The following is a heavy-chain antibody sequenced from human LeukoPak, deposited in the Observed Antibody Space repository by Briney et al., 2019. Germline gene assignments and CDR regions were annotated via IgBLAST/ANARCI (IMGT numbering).Heavy chain of an antibody. CDR2: IIPIFGTA. CDR1: GYTFTSYY. V-gene: IGHV1-69*13. D-gene: IGHD5-24*01. Sequence: ASVKVSCKASGYTFTSYYIHWVRQAPGQGLEWMGGIIPIFGTANYAQKFQGRVTITADESTSTAYMELSSLRSVDTAVYYCASRDGYNYYLDYWGQGTLVTVSS. CDR3: ASRDGYNYYLDY. J-gene: IGHJ4*02.